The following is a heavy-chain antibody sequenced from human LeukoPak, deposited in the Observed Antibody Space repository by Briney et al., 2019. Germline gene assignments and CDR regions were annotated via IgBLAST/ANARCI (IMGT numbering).Heavy chain of an antibody. CDR1: GFTFSSYG. CDR2: ISYDGSNK. CDR3: AKDSVQWLRSRGGNYFDY. J-gene: IGHJ4*02. Sequence: GGSLRLSCAASGFTFSSYGMHWVRQAPGKGLEWVAVISYDGSNKYYADSVKGRFTISRDNSKNTLYLQMNSLRAEDTAVYYCAKDSVQWLRSRGGNYFDYWGQGTLVTVSS. V-gene: IGHV3-30*18. D-gene: IGHD6-19*01.